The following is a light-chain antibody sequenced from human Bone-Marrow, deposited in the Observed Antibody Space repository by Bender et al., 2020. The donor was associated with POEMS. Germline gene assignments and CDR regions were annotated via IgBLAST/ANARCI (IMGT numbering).Light chain of an antibody. J-gene: IGLJ1*01. CDR2: EVN. Sequence: QSALTQPPSASGSPGQSVTISCTGTSSDVGAYNHVSWYQQHPGKAPKLIIYEVNKRPSGVPDRFSGSKSGNTASLTVSGLQTEDDGDYYCSSYAASKKVFGTGTKVTVL. V-gene: IGLV2-8*01. CDR1: SSDVGAYNH. CDR3: SSYAASKKV.